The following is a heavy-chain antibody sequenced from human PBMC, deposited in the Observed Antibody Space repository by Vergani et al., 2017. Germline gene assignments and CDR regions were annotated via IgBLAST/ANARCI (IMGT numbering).Heavy chain of an antibody. V-gene: IGHV4-34*01. CDR1: GGSFSGYY. CDR2: INHSGST. CDR3: ARGVYCSSTSCYTDSMSSSFFDY. Sequence: QVQLQQLGAGLFKPSETLSLTCAVYGGSFSGYYWSWIRQPPGQGLEWIGEINHSGSTNYNPSLKSRVTISVDTSKNQFSLKLSSVTAADTAVYYCARGVYCSSTSCYTDSMSSSFFDYWGQGTLVTVSA. J-gene: IGHJ4*02. D-gene: IGHD2-2*02.